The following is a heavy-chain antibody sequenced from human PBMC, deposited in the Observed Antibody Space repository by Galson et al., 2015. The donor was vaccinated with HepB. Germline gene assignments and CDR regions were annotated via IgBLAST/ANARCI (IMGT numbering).Heavy chain of an antibody. V-gene: IGHV3-7*03. J-gene: IGHJ1*01. D-gene: IGHD1-7*01. Sequence: SLRLSCAASGFTFSNYWMSWLRQAPGKGLEWVANIRKDATLKFYGDSVKGRFTVSRDNARSSLFLQMDSLGVDDTAVYYCACWNWHQLRYFHGSGQGTLVTVSS. CDR1: GFTFSNYW. CDR2: IRKDATLK. CDR3: ACWNWHQLRYFHG.